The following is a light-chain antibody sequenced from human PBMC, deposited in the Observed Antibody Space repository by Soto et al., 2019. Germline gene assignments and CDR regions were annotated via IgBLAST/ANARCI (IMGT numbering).Light chain of an antibody. Sequence: DIVMRQSPASLSVSPGERATLSCRASQSLGTNLAWFQQKPGQAPRLLIHGASTRATGTPARFSGSGSGTEFTLTISSLQSEDFAVYYCQQYNMWPRTFGQGTKV. J-gene: IGKJ1*01. CDR2: GAS. V-gene: IGKV3-15*01. CDR3: QQYNMWPRT. CDR1: QSLGTN.